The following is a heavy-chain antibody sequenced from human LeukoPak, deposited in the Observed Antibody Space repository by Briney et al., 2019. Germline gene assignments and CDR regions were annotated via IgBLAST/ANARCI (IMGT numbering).Heavy chain of an antibody. D-gene: IGHD6-19*01. Sequence: GGSLRLSCAASGFTFSSYSVNWVRQAPGKGLEWVSYISSSSSTIYYADSVKGRFTISRDNAKNSLYLQMNSLRAEDTAVYYCARGSSGWYNYFDYWGQGTLVTVSS. J-gene: IGHJ4*02. CDR2: ISSSSSTI. CDR1: GFTFSSYS. V-gene: IGHV3-48*04. CDR3: ARGSSGWYNYFDY.